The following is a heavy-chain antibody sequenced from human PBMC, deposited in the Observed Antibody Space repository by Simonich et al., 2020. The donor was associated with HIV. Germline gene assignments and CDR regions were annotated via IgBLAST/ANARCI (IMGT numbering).Heavy chain of an antibody. D-gene: IGHD5-18*01. CDR3: AKDRSSAMVTYFDY. J-gene: IGHJ4*02. CDR2: ISWNSGSI. CDR1: GFTFDDYA. V-gene: IGHV3-9*01. Sequence: EVQLVESGGGLVQPGRSLRLSCAASGFTFDDYAMHWVRQAPGKGLEWGSGISWNSGSIGYADSVKGRFTISRDNAKNSLYLQMNSLRAEDTALYYCAKDRSSAMVTYFDYWGQGTLVTVSS.